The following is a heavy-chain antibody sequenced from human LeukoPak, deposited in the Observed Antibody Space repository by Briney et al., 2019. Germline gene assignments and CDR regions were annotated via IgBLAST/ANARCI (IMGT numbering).Heavy chain of an antibody. CDR2: ISYDGSNK. Sequence: GGSLRLSCAASGFTFSSYAMHWVRQAPGKGLEWVAVISYDGSNKYYADSVKGRFTISRDNSKNTLYLQMNSLKTEDTAVYYCTRYLQQWLVHPGAFDIWGQGTMVTVSS. CDR3: TRYLQQWLVHPGAFDI. CDR1: GFTFSSYA. V-gene: IGHV3-30*04. D-gene: IGHD6-19*01. J-gene: IGHJ3*02.